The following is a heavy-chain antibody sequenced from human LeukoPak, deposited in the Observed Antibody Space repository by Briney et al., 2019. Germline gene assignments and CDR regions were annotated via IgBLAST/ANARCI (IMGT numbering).Heavy chain of an antibody. V-gene: IGHV3-23*01. CDR2: VSGSGDRT. J-gene: IGHJ4*02. CDR1: GFIFSKYP. Sequence: GGSLRLSCAASGFIFSKYPMAWVRQAPGKGPEWVAAVSGSGDRTIYADSVKGRFTISRDNSKNTLSLQINSLKVGDTALYYCAKELWEGSGYVDYWGQGILVTVSS. CDR3: AKELWEGSGYVDY. D-gene: IGHD3-3*01.